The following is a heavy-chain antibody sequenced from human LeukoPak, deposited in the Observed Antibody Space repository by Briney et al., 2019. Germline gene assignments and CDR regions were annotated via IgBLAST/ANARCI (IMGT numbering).Heavy chain of an antibody. Sequence: PSETLSLTCTVSGGSISSYYWSWIRQPAGKGLEWIGRIYTSGSTNYNPSLKSRVTMPVDTSKNQFSLKLSSVTAADTAVYYCAREGGMDDYDFWSGYRARNWFDPWGQGTLVTVSS. CDR3: AREGGMDDYDFWSGYRARNWFDP. V-gene: IGHV4-4*07. CDR2: IYTSGST. J-gene: IGHJ5*02. CDR1: GGSISSYY. D-gene: IGHD3-3*01.